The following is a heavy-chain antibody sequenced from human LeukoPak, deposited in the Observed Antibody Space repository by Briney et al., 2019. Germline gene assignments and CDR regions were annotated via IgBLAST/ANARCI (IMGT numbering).Heavy chain of an antibody. Sequence: KTSQTLSLTCTVSGGSISSGSYYWSWILQPAGKGLEWIGRIYTSGSTNYNPSLKSRVTISVDTSKNQFSLKLSSVTAADTAVYYCARHVTWAYSSGWPGAFDIWGQGTMVTVSS. D-gene: IGHD6-19*01. V-gene: IGHV4-61*02. CDR2: IYTSGST. CDR1: GGSISSGSYY. CDR3: ARHVTWAYSSGWPGAFDI. J-gene: IGHJ3*02.